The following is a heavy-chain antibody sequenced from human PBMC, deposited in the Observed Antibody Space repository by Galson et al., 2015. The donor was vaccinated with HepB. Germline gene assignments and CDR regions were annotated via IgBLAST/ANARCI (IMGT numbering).Heavy chain of an antibody. Sequence: SETLSLTCTVSGGSITSSTYYWGWIRHSPGKGLEWIGSVYHTGSTYYNPSLKSRVTILLHTSRNQFSLRMRSVTAGDTAVYYCARHRRPGVTIVGGRNYFDYWGQGALVTVSS. D-gene: IGHD2-15*01. V-gene: IGHV4-39*01. J-gene: IGHJ4*02. CDR1: GGSITSSTYY. CDR3: ARHRRPGVTIVGGRNYFDY. CDR2: VYHTGST.